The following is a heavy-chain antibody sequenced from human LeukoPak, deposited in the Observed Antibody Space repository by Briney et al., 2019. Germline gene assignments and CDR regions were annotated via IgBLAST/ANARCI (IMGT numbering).Heavy chain of an antibody. CDR3: ARRAVTTTDGYYYYYGMDV. V-gene: IGHV1-18*01. J-gene: IGHJ6*02. CDR1: GYTFTSYG. CDR2: ISAYNGNT. D-gene: IGHD4-17*01. Sequence: GASVKVSCKASGYTFTSYGISWVRQAPGQGLEWMGWISAYNGNTNYAQKLQGRVTMTTDTSTSTAYMELRSLRSDDTAVYYCARRAVTTTDGYYYYYGMDVWGQGTTVTVSS.